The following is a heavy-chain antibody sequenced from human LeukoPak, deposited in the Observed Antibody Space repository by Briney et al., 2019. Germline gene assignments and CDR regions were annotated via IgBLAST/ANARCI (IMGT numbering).Heavy chain of an antibody. J-gene: IGHJ4*01. CDR1: GDSISPYY. CDR2: IYYSGST. V-gene: IGHV4-59*12. Sequence: SETLSLTCTVSGDSISPYYWGWIRQPPGKGLDWIGNIYYSGSTYYNPSLQSRVTISVDTSKNQFSLNLSSVTAADTAVYYCARAWISARLFDYWGHGTLVTVSS. CDR3: ARAWISARLFDY. D-gene: IGHD6-6*01.